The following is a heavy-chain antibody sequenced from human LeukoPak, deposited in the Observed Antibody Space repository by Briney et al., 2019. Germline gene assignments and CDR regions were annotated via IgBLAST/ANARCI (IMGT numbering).Heavy chain of an antibody. CDR1: GFTFSNAW. D-gene: IGHD3-22*01. Sequence: GGSLRLSCAASGFTFSNAWMSWVRQAPGKGLEWVGRIKSKTDGGTTDYAAPVKGRFTISRDDSKNTLYLQMNSLKTEDTAVYYCTTVKGSSGYYYVRADDAFDIWGQGTMVTVSS. V-gene: IGHV3-15*01. J-gene: IGHJ3*02. CDR2: IKSKTDGGTT. CDR3: TTVKGSSGYYYVRADDAFDI.